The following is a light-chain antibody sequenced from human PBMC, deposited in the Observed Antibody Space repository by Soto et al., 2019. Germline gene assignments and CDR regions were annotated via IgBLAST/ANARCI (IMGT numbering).Light chain of an antibody. J-gene: IGKJ1*01. CDR1: QSVLYSSNNKNY. V-gene: IGKV4-1*01. CDR3: QQYYSTPM. Sequence: DIVMTQSPDSLAVSLGERATINCKSSQSVLYSSNNKNYLAWYQQKPGQPPKLLIYWASTRESGDPDRFSGSGAGTDFTLTISSLQTEDVAVYYCQQYYSTPMFGQGTKVVIK. CDR2: WAS.